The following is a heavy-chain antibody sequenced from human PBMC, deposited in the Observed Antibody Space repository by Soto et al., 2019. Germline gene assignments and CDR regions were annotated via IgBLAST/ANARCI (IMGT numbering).Heavy chain of an antibody. Sequence: ASVKVSCKASGYTFTSYDINWVRQATGQGLEWMGWMNPNSGNTGYAQKFQGRVTMTRNTSISTAYMELSSLRSEDTAVYYCAREAPWVFGDAFDIWGQRTMVTVSS. J-gene: IGHJ3*02. CDR2: MNPNSGNT. CDR3: AREAPWVFGDAFDI. D-gene: IGHD3-3*01. CDR1: GYTFTSYD. V-gene: IGHV1-8*01.